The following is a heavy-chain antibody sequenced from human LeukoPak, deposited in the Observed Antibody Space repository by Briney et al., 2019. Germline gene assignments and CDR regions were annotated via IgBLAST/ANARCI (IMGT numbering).Heavy chain of an antibody. Sequence: SETLSLTCAVYGGSFSGYYWSWIRQPPGKGLEWIGEINHSGSTNYNPSLKSRVTISVDTSKNQFSLKLSSVTAADTAVYYCARQDRILFLFDYWGQGTLVTVSS. CDR3: ARQDRILFLFDY. V-gene: IGHV4-34*01. CDR1: GGSFSGYY. J-gene: IGHJ4*02. CDR2: INHSGST. D-gene: IGHD2-21*01.